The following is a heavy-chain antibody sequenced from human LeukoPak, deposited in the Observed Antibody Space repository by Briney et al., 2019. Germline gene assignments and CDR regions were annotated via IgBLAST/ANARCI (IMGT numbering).Heavy chain of an antibody. V-gene: IGHV4-39*01. CDR3: ARQARYYDSSGYLDY. J-gene: IGHJ4*02. D-gene: IGHD3-22*01. CDR2: IYYSGST. CDR1: GGSISSSSYY. Sequence: PSETLSLTCTVSGGSISSSSYYWGWIRRPPGKGLEWIGSIYYSGSTYYNPSLKSRVTISVDTSKNQFSLKLSSVTAADTAVYYCARQARYYDSSGYLDYWGQGTLVTVSS.